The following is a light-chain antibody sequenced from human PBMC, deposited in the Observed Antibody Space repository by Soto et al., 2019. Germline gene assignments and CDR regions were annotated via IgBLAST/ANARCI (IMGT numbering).Light chain of an antibody. CDR1: QTVTGA. CDR3: QQYNDWPPYT. V-gene: IGKV3-15*01. Sequence: EIVMTQSPATLSVSPGERATLSCRASQTVTGALAWYQQKPGQAPRLLIYGASTRASGIPDRFSGSGSGTEFTLTISSLQSEDFAVYYCQQYNDWPPYTFGQGTNVEIK. J-gene: IGKJ2*01. CDR2: GAS.